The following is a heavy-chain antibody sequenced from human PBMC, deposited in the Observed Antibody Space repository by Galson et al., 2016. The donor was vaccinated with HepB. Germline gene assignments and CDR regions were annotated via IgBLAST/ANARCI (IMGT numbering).Heavy chain of an antibody. D-gene: IGHD2-21*01. V-gene: IGHV3-30*04. Sequence: SLRLSCAVSGFTFNTYAMHWVRQAPGKGLEWVAVISYHGIHKYFADSVRGRFTISRDDSKNTMYLQMDNVRPEDTAVYYCAREYCGGSSCYSGQAFDIWGQGTMVTVPS. CDR2: ISYHGIHK. CDR3: AREYCGGSSCYSGQAFDI. CDR1: GFTFNTYA. J-gene: IGHJ3*02.